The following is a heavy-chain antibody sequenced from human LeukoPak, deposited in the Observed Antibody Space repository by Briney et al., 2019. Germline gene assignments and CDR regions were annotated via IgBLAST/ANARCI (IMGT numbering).Heavy chain of an antibody. J-gene: IGHJ4*02. V-gene: IGHV3-53*01. D-gene: IGHD2-15*01. CDR2: IYSGGST. Sequence: GGSLRLSCAASGFTVSSNYMSWVRQAPGKGLEWVSDIYSGGSTYYADSVKGRFTISRDNSKNTLYLQMNSLRAEDTAVYYCARDERYCSGGSCQYFDYWGQGTLVTVSS. CDR1: GFTVSSNY. CDR3: ARDERYCSGGSCQYFDY.